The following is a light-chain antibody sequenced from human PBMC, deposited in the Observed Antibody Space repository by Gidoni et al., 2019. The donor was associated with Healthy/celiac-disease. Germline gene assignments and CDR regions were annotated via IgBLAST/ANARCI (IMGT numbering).Light chain of an antibody. Sequence: EIVMTQSPATLSVSPGERATLSCRASQSVSSNLAWYQQKPGQAPRHLIYGASTRATGIPARFSGSGSGREFTLTISSLQYEDFAVYYCQQYNNWHPLTFGGGTKVEIK. CDR2: GAS. CDR1: QSVSSN. J-gene: IGKJ4*01. V-gene: IGKV3-15*01. CDR3: QQYNNWHPLT.